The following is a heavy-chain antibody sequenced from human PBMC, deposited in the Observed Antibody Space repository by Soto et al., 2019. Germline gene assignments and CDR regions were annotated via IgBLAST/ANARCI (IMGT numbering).Heavy chain of an antibody. Sequence: LRLSCAASGFTFNSYGMHWVRQGPGNGLEWVAFISYDSTKTCYADSVKGRFTISRDNSNSALYVQMNSLTGEDTAVYYCARTRSAWSDFHYYSLDVWGQGTTVTVSS. CDR3: ARTRSAWSDFHYYSLDV. J-gene: IGHJ6*02. V-gene: IGHV3-30*03. CDR2: ISYDSTKT. CDR1: GFTFNSYG. D-gene: IGHD1-26*01.